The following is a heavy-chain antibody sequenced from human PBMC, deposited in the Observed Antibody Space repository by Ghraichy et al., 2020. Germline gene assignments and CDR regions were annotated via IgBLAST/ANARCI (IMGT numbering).Heavy chain of an antibody. CDR1: GGSFSGYY. CDR3: ARAGRLIKLHVCGMDV. Sequence: SETLSLTCAVYGGSFSGYYWSWIRQPPGKGLEWIGEINHSGSTNYNPSLKSRVTISVDTSKNQFSLKLSSVTAADTAVYYCARAGRLIKLHVCGMDVWGQGTTVTVSS. V-gene: IGHV4-34*01. J-gene: IGHJ6*02. D-gene: IGHD1-7*01. CDR2: INHSGST.